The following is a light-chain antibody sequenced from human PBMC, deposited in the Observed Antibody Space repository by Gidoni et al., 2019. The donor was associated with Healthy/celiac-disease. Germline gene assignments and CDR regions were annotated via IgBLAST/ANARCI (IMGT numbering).Light chain of an antibody. CDR1: QSISSY. Sequence: DIQMTPSPSSLSASVGDRVTITSRASQSISSYLNWYQQKPGKAPKLLIYAASSLQSGVPSRFSGSVSGTDFTLTISSLQPEDFATYYCQQSYSTPRTFGPGTKVDIK. V-gene: IGKV1-39*01. CDR3: QQSYSTPRT. CDR2: AAS. J-gene: IGKJ3*01.